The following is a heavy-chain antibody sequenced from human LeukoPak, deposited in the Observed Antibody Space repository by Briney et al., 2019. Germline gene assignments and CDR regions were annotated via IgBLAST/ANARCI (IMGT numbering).Heavy chain of an antibody. V-gene: IGHV1-69*05. Sequence: SVKVSCKASGGTFSSYAISWVRQAPGQGLEWMGGIIPIFGIANYAQKFQGRVTITTDESTSTAYMGLSSLRSEDTAVYYCARARGGEATAFDYWGQGTLVTVSS. CDR3: ARARGGEATAFDY. CDR1: GGTFSSYA. J-gene: IGHJ4*02. CDR2: IIPIFGIA. D-gene: IGHD5-12*01.